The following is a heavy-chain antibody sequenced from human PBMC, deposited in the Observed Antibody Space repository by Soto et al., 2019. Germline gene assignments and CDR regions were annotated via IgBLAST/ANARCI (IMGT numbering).Heavy chain of an antibody. V-gene: IGHV4-59*01. CDR3: ARGVRGFSFDY. D-gene: IGHD3-22*01. Sequence: PSETLSLTCTVSGGSISSYYWSWIRQPPGKGLEWIGYIYYSGSTNYNPSLKSRVTISVDTSKNQFSLKLSSVTAADTAVYYCARGVRGFSFDYWGQGTLVTVSS. CDR2: IYYSGST. CDR1: GGSISSYY. J-gene: IGHJ4*02.